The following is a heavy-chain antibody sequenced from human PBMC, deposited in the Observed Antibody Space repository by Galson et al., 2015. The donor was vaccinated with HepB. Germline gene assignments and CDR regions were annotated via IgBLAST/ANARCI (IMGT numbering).Heavy chain of an antibody. D-gene: IGHD2-21*01. V-gene: IGHV1-46*01. CDR1: GYTFTSYY. Sequence: SVKVSCKASGYTFTSYYMHWVRQAPGQGLEWMGIINPSGGSTSYAQKFQGRVTMTRDTSTSTVYMELSSLRSEDTAVYYCATYSPRPHYYYGMDVWGQGTTVTVSS. J-gene: IGHJ6*02. CDR2: INPSGGST. CDR3: ATYSPRPHYYYGMDV.